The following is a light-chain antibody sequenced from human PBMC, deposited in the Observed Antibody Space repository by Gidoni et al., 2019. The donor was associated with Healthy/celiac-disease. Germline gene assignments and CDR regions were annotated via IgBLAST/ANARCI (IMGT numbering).Light chain of an antibody. Sequence: EIVLPQSPGTLSLSPGERATLSCRASQSVSSSYLAWYKQKPGQAPRLLIYGASSRATGIPDRFSGRGSGTDFTLTISRLEPEDFAVYYCQQDGSSPITFGQGTRLEIK. V-gene: IGKV3-20*01. CDR3: QQDGSSPIT. CDR1: QSVSSSY. CDR2: GAS. J-gene: IGKJ5*01.